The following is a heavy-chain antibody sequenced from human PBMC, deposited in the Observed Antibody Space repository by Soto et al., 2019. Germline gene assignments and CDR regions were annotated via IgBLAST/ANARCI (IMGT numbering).Heavy chain of an antibody. J-gene: IGHJ4*02. Sequence: PGGSLRLSCVASGFTFSSYSMNWVRQAPGQGLEWVSYISSSSNVIYYADSVKGRFTISRDNAKNSLYLQMNRLRDEDTAVYYCATSVGASGYEFYWGQGTLVTGS. CDR1: GFTFSSYS. CDR3: ATSVGASGYEFY. D-gene: IGHD5-12*01. V-gene: IGHV3-48*02. CDR2: ISSSSNVI.